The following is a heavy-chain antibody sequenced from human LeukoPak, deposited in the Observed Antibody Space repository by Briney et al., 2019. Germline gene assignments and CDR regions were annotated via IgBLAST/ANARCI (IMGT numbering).Heavy chain of an antibody. Sequence: ASVKVSCKASGYTFTSYYLYWVRQAPGQGLDWMGIINPRGGGTSYAQKFQGRVTMTRDMSTSTVYMELSSLRSEDTAVYYCARGVWFGELLPFDYWGQGTLVTVSS. V-gene: IGHV1-46*01. J-gene: IGHJ4*02. CDR3: ARGVWFGELLPFDY. D-gene: IGHD3-10*01. CDR2: INPRGGGT. CDR1: GYTFTSYY.